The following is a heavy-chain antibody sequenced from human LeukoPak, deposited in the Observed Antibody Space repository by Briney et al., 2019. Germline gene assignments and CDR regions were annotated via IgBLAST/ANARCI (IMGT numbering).Heavy chain of an antibody. CDR1: GGSISSYY. CDR2: IYTSGST. Sequence: PSETLSLTCTVSGGSISSYYWSWIRQPAGKGLEWIGRIYTSGSTNYNPSLKSRVTMSVDTSKNQFSLKLSSVTAADTAVYYCARDPDGIAVAGTLDAFDIWGQGTMVTVSS. J-gene: IGHJ3*02. D-gene: IGHD6-19*01. V-gene: IGHV4-4*07. CDR3: ARDPDGIAVAGTLDAFDI.